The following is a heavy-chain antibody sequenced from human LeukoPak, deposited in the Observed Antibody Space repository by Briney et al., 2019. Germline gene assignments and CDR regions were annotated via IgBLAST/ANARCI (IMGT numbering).Heavy chain of an antibody. D-gene: IGHD6-19*01. V-gene: IGHV1-2*02. J-gene: IGHJ5*02. CDR1: GYTFIAYY. Sequence: ASVKVSCRASGYTFIAYYIHWVRQAPGQGLEWMGWINPNSGGANYAQKFQGRVTMTRDTSISTAYMELSRLRSDDTAVYYCARERIAVTNWFDPWGQGTLVTVSS. CDR2: INPNSGGA. CDR3: ARERIAVTNWFDP.